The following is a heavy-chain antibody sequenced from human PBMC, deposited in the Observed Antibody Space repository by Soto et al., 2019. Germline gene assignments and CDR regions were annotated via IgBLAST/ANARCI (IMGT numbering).Heavy chain of an antibody. Sequence: HPGGSLRLSCAASGFTFSSYAMSRVRQAPGKGLEWVSAISGSGGSTYYADSVKGRFTISRDNSKNTLYLQMNSLRAEDTAVYYCAKDSRQYYYDSSGYYPYNWFEPWGQGTLVTVSS. V-gene: IGHV3-23*01. J-gene: IGHJ5*02. CDR3: AKDSRQYYYDSSGYYPYNWFEP. D-gene: IGHD3-22*01. CDR2: ISGSGGST. CDR1: GFTFSSYA.